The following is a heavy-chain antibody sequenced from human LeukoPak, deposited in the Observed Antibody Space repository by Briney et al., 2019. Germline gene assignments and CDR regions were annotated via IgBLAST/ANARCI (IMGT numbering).Heavy chain of an antibody. J-gene: IGHJ4*02. CDR3: ARPSSGWSFDY. D-gene: IGHD6-19*01. Sequence: SETLSLTCTVSGGSISSGDYYWSWIRQPPGKGLEWIGYIYYSGSTNYNPSLKSRVTISVDTSMNQVSLKLSSVTAADTAVYYCARPSSGWSFDYWGQGSLVTVSS. V-gene: IGHV4-61*08. CDR1: GGSISSGDYY. CDR2: IYYSGST.